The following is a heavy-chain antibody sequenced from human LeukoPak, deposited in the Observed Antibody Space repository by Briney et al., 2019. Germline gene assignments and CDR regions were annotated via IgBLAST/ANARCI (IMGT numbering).Heavy chain of an antibody. V-gene: IGHV3-74*01. CDR3: ARGGLTGTTIPYFDY. D-gene: IGHD1-7*01. CDR1: EFTFSSYW. J-gene: IGHJ4*02. Sequence: GGSLRLSCTASEFTFSSYWMHWVRQPPGKGLVWVPRINGDGSSTSYADAVKGRFTISRDNAKNTLYLRMNSLRAEDTAVYYCARGGLTGTTIPYFDYWGQGTLVTVSS. CDR2: INGDGSST.